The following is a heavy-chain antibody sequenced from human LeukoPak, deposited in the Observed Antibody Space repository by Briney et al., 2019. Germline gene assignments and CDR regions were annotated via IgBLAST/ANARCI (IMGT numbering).Heavy chain of an antibody. CDR1: GFTFSSYS. Sequence: TGGSLRLSCAASGFTFSSYSMNWVRQAPGKGLEWVSSITSSSSYIYYADSVKGRFTISRDNAKNSLYLQMNSLRAEDTAVYYCAREMLAAVAAQSWGQGTLVTVSS. CDR3: AREMLAAVAAQS. J-gene: IGHJ5*02. V-gene: IGHV3-21*01. D-gene: IGHD6-19*01. CDR2: ITSSSSYI.